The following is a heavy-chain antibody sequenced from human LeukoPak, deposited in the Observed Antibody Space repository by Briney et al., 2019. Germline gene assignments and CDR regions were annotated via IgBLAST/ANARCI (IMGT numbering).Heavy chain of an antibody. V-gene: IGHV4-39*07. Sequence: SETLSLTCSVSGASISSGSNYRGWIRQPPGKGLEWIGSIYYSGSTYYNPSLKSRVTISVDTSKNQFSLKLSSVTAADTAVYYCAGLPYYDILTAYYYYMDVWGKGTTVTVSS. CDR1: GASISSGSNY. CDR3: AGLPYYDILTAYYYYMDV. J-gene: IGHJ6*03. D-gene: IGHD3-9*01. CDR2: IYYSGST.